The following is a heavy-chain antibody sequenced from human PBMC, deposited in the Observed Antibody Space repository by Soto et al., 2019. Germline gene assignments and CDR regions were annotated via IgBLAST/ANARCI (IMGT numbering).Heavy chain of an antibody. CDR1: GGSFSGYY. CDR2: INHSGST. CDR3: ARWVAPNWFDP. J-gene: IGHJ5*02. Sequence: SETLSLPSSVYGGSFSGYYWTWIRKPPGRGLEWIGEINHSGSTNYNPSLKSRVTISVDTSKNQFSLKLSSVTAADTAVYYCARWVAPNWFDPWGQGNLVTVSS. V-gene: IGHV4-34*01. D-gene: IGHD2-15*01.